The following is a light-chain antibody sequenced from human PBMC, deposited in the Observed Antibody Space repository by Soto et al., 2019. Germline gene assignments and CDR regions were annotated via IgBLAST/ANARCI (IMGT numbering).Light chain of an antibody. CDR1: QTISSW. Sequence: DIPMTQSASTLSGSVGDRVTVTCLASQTISSWLAWYQQKPGKAPKLLIYKASTLKSGVPSRFSGSGSGTEFTLTISSLQPDDFATYYCQHYSSYSITFGQGTRLEI. CDR2: KAS. J-gene: IGKJ5*01. V-gene: IGKV1-5*03. CDR3: QHYSSYSIT.